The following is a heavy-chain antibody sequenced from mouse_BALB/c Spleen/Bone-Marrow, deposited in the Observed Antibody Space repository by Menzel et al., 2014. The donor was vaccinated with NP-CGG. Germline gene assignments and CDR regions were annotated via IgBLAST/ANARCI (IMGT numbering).Heavy chain of an antibody. Sequence: EVKLMESGAELVKPGASVKLSCTASGFNIKDTYMHWVKQRPEQGLEWIERIDPANGNTKYDPKFQGKATITADTSSNTAYLQLSSLTSEDTAVYYCASYYYGSSSFAYWGQGTLVTVSA. J-gene: IGHJ3*01. CDR1: GFNIKDTY. V-gene: IGHV14-3*02. D-gene: IGHD1-1*01. CDR2: IDPANGNT. CDR3: ASYYYGSSSFAY.